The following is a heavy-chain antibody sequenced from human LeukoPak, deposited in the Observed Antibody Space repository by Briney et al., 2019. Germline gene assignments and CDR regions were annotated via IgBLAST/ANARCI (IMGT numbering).Heavy chain of an antibody. CDR2: ISGSGGST. CDR1: GFTFSSYA. CDR3: AKDDSYGFYYYDSSGYPS. J-gene: IGHJ4*02. D-gene: IGHD3-22*01. Sequence: QPGGSLTLSCAASGFTFSSYAMSWVRQAPGKGLEWVSAISGSGGSTYYADSVKGRFTISRDNSKNTLYLQMNSLRAEDTAVYYCAKDDSYGFYYYDSSGYPSWGQGTLVTVSS. V-gene: IGHV3-23*01.